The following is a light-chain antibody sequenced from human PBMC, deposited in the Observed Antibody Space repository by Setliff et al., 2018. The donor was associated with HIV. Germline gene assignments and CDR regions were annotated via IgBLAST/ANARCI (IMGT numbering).Light chain of an antibody. Sequence: NFMLTQPHSVSESPGKTVTISCTRSSGSIADNYVQWFQQRPGSSPTIVISEDDQRPSGVPDRFSGSVDSSSNSASLTISGLKTEDEADYYCQSYDSNNHDVFGTGTKGTV. CDR1: SGSIADNY. CDR3: QSYDSNNHDV. J-gene: IGLJ1*01. V-gene: IGLV6-57*01. CDR2: EDD.